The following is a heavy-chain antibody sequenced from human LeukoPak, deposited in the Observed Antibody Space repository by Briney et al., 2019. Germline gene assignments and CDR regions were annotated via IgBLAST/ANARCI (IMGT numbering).Heavy chain of an antibody. V-gene: IGHV3-21*01. CDR1: GFTFSSYS. D-gene: IGHD4-23*01. J-gene: IGHJ4*02. CDR3: ARDNYGGNPQDY. CDR2: ISSSSSYI. Sequence: GGSLRLSCAAPGFTFSSYSMNWVRQAPGKGLEWASSISSSSSYIYYADSVKGRFTISRDNAKNSLYLQMNSLRAEDTAVYYCARDNYGGNPQDYWGQGTLVTVSS.